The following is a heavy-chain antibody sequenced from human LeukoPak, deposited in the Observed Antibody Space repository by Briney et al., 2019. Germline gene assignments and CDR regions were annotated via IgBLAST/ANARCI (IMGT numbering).Heavy chain of an antibody. CDR2: ISGSGGST. J-gene: IGHJ4*02. V-gene: IGHV3-23*01. CDR1: GFTFSSYA. Sequence: GGSLRLSCAASGFTFSSYAMSWVRQAPGKGLEWVSAISGSGGSTYYADSVKGRFTISRDNAKNSLYLQMNSLRAEDTAVYYCARESDDYGDFTPFDYWGQGTLVTVSS. D-gene: IGHD4-17*01. CDR3: ARESDDYGDFTPFDY.